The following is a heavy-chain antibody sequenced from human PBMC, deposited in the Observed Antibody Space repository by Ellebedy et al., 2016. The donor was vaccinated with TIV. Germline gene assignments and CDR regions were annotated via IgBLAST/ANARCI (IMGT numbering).Heavy chain of an antibody. CDR1: GYTFTAYP. CDR2: INTNTGNP. CDR3: ARDSRYNWNDWDYYHMDV. D-gene: IGHD1-1*01. V-gene: IGHV7-4-1*02. Sequence: ASVKVSCKASGYTFTAYPMNWVRQAPGQGLEWLGWINTNTGNPTYSQGFRGQFVFSLDTSVTTVYLEISGLRAEDTAVYYCARDSRYNWNDWDYYHMDVWGRGTTVTVSS. J-gene: IGHJ6*03.